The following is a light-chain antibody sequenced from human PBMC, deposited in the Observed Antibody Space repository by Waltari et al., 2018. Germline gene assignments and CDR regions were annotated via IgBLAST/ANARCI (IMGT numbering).Light chain of an antibody. J-gene: IGLJ3*02. CDR2: DES. V-gene: IGLV3-21*01. CDR3: QVWDSTSDHRV. CDR1: DIGSKS. Sequence: SYVLTQPPSLSVAPGKTARITCGGNDIGSKSVHWYQQRPGQAPVLVVYDESGRPPGIPERFSGSNSGNAVTLTISGVEAGDEADYYCQVWDSTSDHRVFGGGTKLTVL.